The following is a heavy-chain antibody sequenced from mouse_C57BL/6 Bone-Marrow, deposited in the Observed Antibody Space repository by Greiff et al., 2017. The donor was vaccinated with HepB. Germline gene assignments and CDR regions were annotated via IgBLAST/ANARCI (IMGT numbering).Heavy chain of an antibody. V-gene: IGHV1-9*01. J-gene: IGHJ2*01. CDR2: ILPGSGST. CDR3: SRGYYYGISYLDY. Sequence: QVQLKESGAELMKPGASVKLSCKATGYTFTGYWLEWVKQRPGHGLEWIGEILPGSGSTNYNEKFKGKATFTADTSSNPAYMQLSSLTTEDSAIYYGSRGYYYGISYLDYLGQGTTLTVSS. CDR1: GYTFTGYW. D-gene: IGHD1-1*01.